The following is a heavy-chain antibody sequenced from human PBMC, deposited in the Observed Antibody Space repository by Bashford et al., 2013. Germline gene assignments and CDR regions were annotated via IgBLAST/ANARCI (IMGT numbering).Heavy chain of an antibody. V-gene: IGHV4-30-4*01. J-gene: IGHJ4*02. CDR3: ARGATVLTH. CDR1: GGSISSGDYY. Sequence: SETLSLTCTVSGGSISSGDYYWSWIRQPPGKGLEWIGNIYYSGTTHYNPTLKSRLTILVDTSKNQFSLKLSSVTAADTAVYFCARGATVLTHWGQGSLVTVSS. CDR2: IYYSGTT. D-gene: IGHD4-17*01.